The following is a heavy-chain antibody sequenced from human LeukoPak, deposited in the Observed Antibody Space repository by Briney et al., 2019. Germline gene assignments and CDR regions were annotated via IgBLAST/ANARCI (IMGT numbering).Heavy chain of an antibody. D-gene: IGHD3-10*01. Sequence: PSETLSLTCTVSGGSISSYYWSWIRQPPGKGLEWIGYLHYSGSTNYNPSLKSRVTISVDTSKNQFSLKLSSVTAADPAVYYCARDEDSAYGSGSYLSWGQGTLVTVSS. CDR2: LHYSGST. CDR1: GGSISSYY. J-gene: IGHJ5*02. CDR3: ARDEDSAYGSGSYLS. V-gene: IGHV4-59*01.